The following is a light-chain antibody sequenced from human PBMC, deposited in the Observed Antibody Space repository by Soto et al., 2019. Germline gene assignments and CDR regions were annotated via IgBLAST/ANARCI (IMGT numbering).Light chain of an antibody. CDR2: EVT. CDR1: SSDAGSYNF. J-gene: IGLJ1*01. V-gene: IGLV2-8*01. Sequence: QSALTQPPSASGSPGQSVTISCTGTSSDAGSYNFVSWYQQYPGKAPKLMIYEVTKRPSGVPDRFSGSKSGNTASLTVSGLQAEDEADYYCTSYASTNNHVFGTGTKVTVL. CDR3: TSYASTNNHV.